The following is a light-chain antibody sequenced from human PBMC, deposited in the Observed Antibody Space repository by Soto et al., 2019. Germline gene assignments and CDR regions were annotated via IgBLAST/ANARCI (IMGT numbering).Light chain of an antibody. CDR2: EVS. J-gene: IGLJ1*01. CDR3: SSYTTSSALDV. CDR1: SSDVGGFNY. Sequence: QSVLTQPASVSGSPGQSITISCTGTSSDVGGFNYVSWYQQHPGKAPKLMIYEVSNRPSGISNRFSGSKSGNTAYLIISGLKAEDEADYYCSSYTTSSALDVFGTGTKVTVL. V-gene: IGLV2-14*01.